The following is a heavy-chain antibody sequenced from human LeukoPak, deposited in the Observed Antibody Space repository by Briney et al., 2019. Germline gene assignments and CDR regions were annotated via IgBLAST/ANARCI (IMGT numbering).Heavy chain of an antibody. CDR2: IIPILGIA. V-gene: IGHV1-69*04. CDR1: GGTFSSYA. Sequence: ASVKVSCKASGGTFSSYAISWVRQAPGQGLEWMGRIIPILGIANYAQKFQGRVTITADKSTSTAYMELSSLRSEDTAVYYCARGSRLLWFGEFDYSWFDPWGQGTLVTVSS. D-gene: IGHD3-10*01. CDR3: ARGSRLLWFGEFDYSWFDP. J-gene: IGHJ5*02.